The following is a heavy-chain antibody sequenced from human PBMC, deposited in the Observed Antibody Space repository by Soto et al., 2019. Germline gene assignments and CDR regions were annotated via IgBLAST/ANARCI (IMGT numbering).Heavy chain of an antibody. J-gene: IGHJ4*02. D-gene: IGHD3-22*01. CDR2: INGDGSFT. CDR1: AFTFKNHW. Sequence: GGSLRLSCAASAFTFKNHWMHWVRQVPGKGPVWVSRINGDGSFTSYADAVKGRFTISRDNSKNTLYLQMNSLRAEDTAVYYCAKNPGYYYDSTGYHFDYWGQGTLVTVSS. CDR3: AKNPGYYYDSTGYHFDY. V-gene: IGHV3-74*01.